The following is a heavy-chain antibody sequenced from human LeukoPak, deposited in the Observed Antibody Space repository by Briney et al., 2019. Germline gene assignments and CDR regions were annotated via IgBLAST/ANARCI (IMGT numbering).Heavy chain of an antibody. CDR1: GGSISNDY. Sequence: PSETLSLTCTVSGGSISNDYWSWIRQPPGKGLEWIGYIYYSGSTNYNPSLKSRVTISVDTSKNQFSLKLSSVTAADTAVYYCASAVGAYHRPFDYWGQGTLVTVSS. D-gene: IGHD1-26*01. CDR3: ASAVGAYHRPFDY. V-gene: IGHV4-59*08. J-gene: IGHJ4*02. CDR2: IYYSGST.